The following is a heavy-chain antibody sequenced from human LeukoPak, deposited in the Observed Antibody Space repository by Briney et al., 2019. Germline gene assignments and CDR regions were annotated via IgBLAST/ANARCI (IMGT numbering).Heavy chain of an antibody. CDR3: ARANYYDSSGYYFDY. D-gene: IGHD3-22*01. J-gene: IGHJ4*02. CDR2: ISSDGSST. V-gene: IGHV3-74*01. Sequence: PGGSLRLSCAASGFTFSNYWMHWVRQAPGKGLVWVSRISSDGSSTTYADSVKGRFTISRDNAKNTLYPQMNSLRAEDTAVYYCARANYYDSSGYYFDYWGQGTPLVTVSS. CDR1: GFTFSNYW.